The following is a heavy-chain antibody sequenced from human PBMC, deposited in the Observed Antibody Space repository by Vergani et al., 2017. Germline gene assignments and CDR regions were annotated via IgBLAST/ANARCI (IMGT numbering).Heavy chain of an antibody. J-gene: IGHJ5*02. CDR1: GFIFSTYA. CDR2: ISASGAPT. CDR3: ARDRRIMYNWFDP. V-gene: IGHV3-23*01. Sequence: EVQLLESGGDLVQPGGSLRLSCTASGFIFSTYAMSWVRQAPGKGLEWVSGISASGAPTYYADSVKGRFIISRDNSKDIVYLQMNSLRVEDTAVYYCARDRRIMYNWFDPWGQGTLVTVSS.